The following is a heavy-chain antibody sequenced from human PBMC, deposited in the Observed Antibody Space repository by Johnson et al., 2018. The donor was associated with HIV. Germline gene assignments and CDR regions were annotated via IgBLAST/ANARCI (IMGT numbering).Heavy chain of an antibody. V-gene: IGHV3-30-3*01. D-gene: IGHD6-13*01. CDR3: AKDPNSSSGLRDAFDV. CDR1: GFTLSSYA. J-gene: IGHJ3*01. Sequence: QVQLVESGGGVVQPGRSLRLSCAASGFTLSSYAMHWVRQAPGKGLEWVSLISYDGSNKYYADSVKGRFTISRDTSKSTVYLQLSSLRVEDTAVYYCAKDPNSSSGLRDAFDVWGHGTMVTVSS. CDR2: ISYDGSNK.